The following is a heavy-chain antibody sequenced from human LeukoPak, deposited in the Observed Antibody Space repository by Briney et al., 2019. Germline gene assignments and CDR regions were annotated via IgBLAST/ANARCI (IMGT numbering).Heavy chain of an antibody. Sequence: PGGSLRLSCAASGFTFSSYAMNWVRQAPGKGLEWVAGISSGDRTFHAESVKGRFTISRDKSKDTLYLQMNSLRAEDTAVYYCAKDATASPYFHWFDNWGQRTQVIVSS. CDR1: GFTFSSYA. D-gene: IGHD3-9*01. J-gene: IGHJ4*02. CDR3: AKDATASPYFHWFDN. CDR2: ISSGDRT. V-gene: IGHV3-23*01.